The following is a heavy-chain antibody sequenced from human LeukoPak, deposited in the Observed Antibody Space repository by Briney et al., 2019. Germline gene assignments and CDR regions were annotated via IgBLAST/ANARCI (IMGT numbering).Heavy chain of an antibody. CDR2: IRSKAYGGTT. J-gene: IGHJ6*03. Sequence: PGRSLRLSCTASGFTFGDYAMSWVRQAPGKGLEWVGFIRSKAYGGTTEYAASVKGRFTISRDDSKSIAYLQMNSLKTEDTAVYYCTRSRIVVVPADKSRYYMDVWGKGTTVTVSS. CDR3: TRSRIVVVPADKSRYYMDV. D-gene: IGHD2-2*01. V-gene: IGHV3-49*04. CDR1: GFTFGDYA.